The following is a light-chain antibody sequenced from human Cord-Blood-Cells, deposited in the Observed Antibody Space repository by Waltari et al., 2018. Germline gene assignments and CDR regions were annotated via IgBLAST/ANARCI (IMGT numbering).Light chain of an antibody. CDR1: QSVSSSY. CDR2: GAS. CDR3: QQYGSS. J-gene: IGKJ4*01. Sequence: EIVLTQSPGTLSLSPGERATLSCRASQSVSSSYLAWYQQKPGQAPRLLIYGASSRATGIPDRCSGRGSGTDFTLTISRLEPEDFAVYYCQQYGSSFGGGTKVEIK. V-gene: IGKV3-20*01.